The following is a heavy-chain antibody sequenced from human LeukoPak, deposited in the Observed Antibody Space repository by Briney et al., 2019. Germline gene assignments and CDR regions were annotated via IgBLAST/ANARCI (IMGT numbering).Heavy chain of an antibody. J-gene: IGHJ4*02. V-gene: IGHV3-23*01. CDR2: ISGSGGST. CDR3: AKGIVGATNYPGYFDY. D-gene: IGHD1-26*01. Sequence: GGSLRLSCAASGFTFSSYAMNWVRQAPGKGLEWVSAISGSGGSTYYADFVKGRFTISRDNSKNTLYLQMNSLRAEDTAVYYCAKGIVGATNYPGYFDYWGQGTLVTVSS. CDR1: GFTFSSYA.